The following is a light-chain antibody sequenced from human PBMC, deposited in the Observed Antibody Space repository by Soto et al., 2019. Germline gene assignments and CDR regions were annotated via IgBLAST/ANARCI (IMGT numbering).Light chain of an antibody. CDR2: DVS. V-gene: IGLV2-11*01. J-gene: IGLJ2*01. CDR3: ATWDDSLNVV. CDR1: SRDVGAYNY. Sequence: QSALTQPRSVSGSPGQSVTISCTGTSRDVGAYNYVSWYQQHPGKAPKLIIYDVSKWPSGVPDRFSGSKSGNTASLTISGLQAEDEADYYCATWDDSLNVVFGGGTKLTVL.